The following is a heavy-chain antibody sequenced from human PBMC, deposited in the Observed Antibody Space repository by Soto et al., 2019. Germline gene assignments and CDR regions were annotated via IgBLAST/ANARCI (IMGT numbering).Heavy chain of an antibody. J-gene: IGHJ4*02. CDR3: ARGRVPAV. CDR1: GDSLNYFY. Sequence: PSETLSLTCTVSGDSLNYFYWSWIRQPPGKGLEWIGLVHYSGSTGYNPSLKSRVTISVDTSKNQLSLKVTSVTTADTAIYFCARGRVPAVWGQGTLVT. V-gene: IGHV4-59*01. D-gene: IGHD3-10*01. CDR2: VHYSGST.